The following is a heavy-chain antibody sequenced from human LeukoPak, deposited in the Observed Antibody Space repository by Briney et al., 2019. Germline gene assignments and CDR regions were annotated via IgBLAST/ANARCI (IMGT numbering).Heavy chain of an antibody. J-gene: IGHJ6*03. V-gene: IGHV4-38-2*02. Sequence: PSETLSLTCTVSGYSISSGYYWGWIRQPPGKGLEWIGSIYHSGSTYYNPSLKSRVTISVDTSKNQFSLKLSSVTAADTAVYYCAREGGDSSSWFLTDFGDIYYYMDVWGKGTTVTISS. CDR2: IYHSGST. D-gene: IGHD6-13*01. CDR1: GYSISSGYY. CDR3: AREGGDSSSWFLTDFGDIYYYMDV.